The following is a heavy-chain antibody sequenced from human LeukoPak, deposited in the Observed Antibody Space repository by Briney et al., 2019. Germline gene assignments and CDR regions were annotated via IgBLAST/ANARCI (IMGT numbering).Heavy chain of an antibody. CDR2: ISYDGSNK. J-gene: IGHJ4*02. CDR3: ARALWFGETFPAY. V-gene: IGHV3-30*04. D-gene: IGHD3-10*01. Sequence: GGSLRLSCAASGFIFSSYAMHWVRQAPGKGLEWVAVISYDGSNKYYADSVKGRFTISRDNSKNTLYLQMNSLRAEDTAVYYCARALWFGETFPAYWGQGTLVTVSS. CDR1: GFIFSSYA.